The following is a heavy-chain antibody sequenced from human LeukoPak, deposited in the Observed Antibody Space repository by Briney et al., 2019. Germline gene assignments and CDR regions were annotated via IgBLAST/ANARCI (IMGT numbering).Heavy chain of an antibody. Sequence: GGSLRLSCAASGXTFSSYGLHWVRQAPGKGLEWVVVTWSDGSNKYYADSVKGRFTISRDNPKNTLYLQMNSLRVEDTAVYYCARVHWGNYYLNAFDIWGQGTMVTVSS. CDR2: TWSDGSNK. CDR3: ARVHWGNYYLNAFDI. CDR1: GXTFSSYG. J-gene: IGHJ3*02. D-gene: IGHD3-10*01. V-gene: IGHV3-33*01.